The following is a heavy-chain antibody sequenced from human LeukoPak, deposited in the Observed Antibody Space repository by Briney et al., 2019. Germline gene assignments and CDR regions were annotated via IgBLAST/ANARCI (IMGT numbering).Heavy chain of an antibody. D-gene: IGHD2-15*01. CDR1: GIIFSDFG. CDR2: IWYDGSNK. Sequence: GGSLRLSCAASGIIFSDFGMHWVRQAPGKGLEWMAIIWYDGSNKYYADSVKGRFTISRDNSQNTMYLQMHSLRAEDSAVYYCAKATCSGANCFSNSRDAFDVWGQGTMVIVSS. CDR3: AKATCSGANCFSNSRDAFDV. J-gene: IGHJ3*01. V-gene: IGHV3-33*06.